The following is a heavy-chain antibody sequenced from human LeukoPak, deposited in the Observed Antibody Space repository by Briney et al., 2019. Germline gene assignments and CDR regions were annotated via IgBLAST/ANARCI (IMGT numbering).Heavy chain of an antibody. D-gene: IGHD4-17*01. CDR2: INHSGST. CDR3: ARVQYRSTATDY. Sequence: SETLSLTCAVYGGSFSGYYWSWIRQPPGRGLEWIGEINHSGSTNYNPSLKSRVTISVDTSKNQLSLKLSSVTAADTAVYYCARVQYRSTATDYWGQGTLVTVSS. J-gene: IGHJ4*02. CDR1: GGSFSGYY. V-gene: IGHV4-34*01.